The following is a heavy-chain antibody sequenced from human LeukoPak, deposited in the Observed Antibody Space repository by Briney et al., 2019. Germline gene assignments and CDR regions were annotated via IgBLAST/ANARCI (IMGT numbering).Heavy chain of an antibody. Sequence: SVKVSCKASGGTFSSYAISWVRQAPGQGLEWMGRIIPIFGTANYAQKFQGRVTITTNESTSTAYMELSSLRSEDTAVYYCARSCTILTGYPENWYFDLWGRGTLVTVSS. V-gene: IGHV1-69*05. CDR2: IIPIFGTA. CDR1: GGTFSSYA. J-gene: IGHJ2*01. D-gene: IGHD3-9*01. CDR3: ARSCTILTGYPENWYFDL.